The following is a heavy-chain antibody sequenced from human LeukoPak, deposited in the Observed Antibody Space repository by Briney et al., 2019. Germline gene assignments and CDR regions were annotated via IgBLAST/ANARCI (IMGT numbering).Heavy chain of an antibody. CDR3: ARGRDYYGSGNYYNYYYYDMDV. Sequence: GGSLRLSCAASGFTLSSYAMHWVRQAPGKGLEWVAVISYDEINESYADSVKGRFTISRDNSKNTLYLQMHSLRAEDTAVYYCARGRDYYGSGNYYNYYYYDMDVWGQGTTVTVSS. CDR2: ISYDEINE. D-gene: IGHD3-10*01. J-gene: IGHJ6*02. CDR1: GFTLSSYA. V-gene: IGHV3-30-3*01.